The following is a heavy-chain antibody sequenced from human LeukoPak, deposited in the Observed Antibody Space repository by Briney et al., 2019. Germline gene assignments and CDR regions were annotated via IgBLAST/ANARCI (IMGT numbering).Heavy chain of an antibody. CDR3: ARARPPHPMIVVVPPLDP. V-gene: IGHV1-69*05. Sequence: SVKVSCKASGGTFSSYAISWVRQAPGQGLEWMGGIIPIFGTANYAQKFQGRATITTDESTSTAYMELSSLRSEDTAVYYCARARPPHPMIVVVPPLDPWGQGTLVTVSS. D-gene: IGHD3-22*01. CDR2: IIPIFGTA. CDR1: GGTFSSYA. J-gene: IGHJ5*02.